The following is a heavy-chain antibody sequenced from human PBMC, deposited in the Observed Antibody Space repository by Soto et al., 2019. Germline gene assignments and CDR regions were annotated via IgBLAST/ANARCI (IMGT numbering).Heavy chain of an antibody. J-gene: IGHJ4*02. CDR2: TNPDGTTT. V-gene: IGHV3-74*01. Sequence: PWGSLRLSCAASGFTFSSCLMHRVRQVPGKGLLWVSRTNPDGTTTNYADSVRGRFTVSRDNAQNTLYLQMNGLRADDTAVYYCARTSDFWGQGTLVTVSS. CDR3: ARTSDF. CDR1: GFTFSSCL.